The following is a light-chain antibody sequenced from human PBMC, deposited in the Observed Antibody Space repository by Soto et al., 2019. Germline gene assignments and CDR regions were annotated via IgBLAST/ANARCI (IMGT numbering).Light chain of an antibody. CDR1: SSDVGGYNY. CDR3: SSYTRTSTPSYVV. CDR2: EVS. V-gene: IGLV2-14*01. J-gene: IGLJ2*01. Sequence: QSVLTQPASVSGSPGQSITISCTGTSSDVGGYNYVSWYQQHPGQAPKLMIYEVSNRPSGVPNRFSGSKSGNTASLTISGLQAEDAADYYCSSYTRTSTPSYVVFGGGTKLTVL.